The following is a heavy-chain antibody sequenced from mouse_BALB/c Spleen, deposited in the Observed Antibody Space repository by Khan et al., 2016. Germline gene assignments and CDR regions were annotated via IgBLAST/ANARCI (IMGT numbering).Heavy chain of an antibody. V-gene: IGHV14-3*02. J-gene: IGHJ3*01. CDR3: ARSPYDYDVGFAY. Sequence: VRLQQSGAELVKPGASVKLSCTASGFNIKDTYMHWVKQRPGQGLEWIGRIDPANGNTKYDPKFQGKATITADTSSNTAYLQLSSLTSEDTAVYCCARSPYDYDVGFAYWGQGTLVTVSA. D-gene: IGHD2-4*01. CDR1: GFNIKDTY. CDR2: IDPANGNT.